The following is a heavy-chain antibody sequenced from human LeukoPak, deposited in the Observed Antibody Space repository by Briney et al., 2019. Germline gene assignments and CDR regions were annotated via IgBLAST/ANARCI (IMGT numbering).Heavy chain of an antibody. CDR1: GFTVSSNY. Sequence: GGSLRLSCAASGFTVSSNYMSWVRQAPGKGLECVSIIYSGDSTYYADSVKGRFTISRDNSKNTLYLQMSSLRAEDTAVYYCARVSRWPRGWFDPWGQGTLVTVSS. V-gene: IGHV3-53*01. J-gene: IGHJ5*02. CDR3: ARVSRWPRGWFDP. CDR2: IYSGDST. D-gene: IGHD6-19*01.